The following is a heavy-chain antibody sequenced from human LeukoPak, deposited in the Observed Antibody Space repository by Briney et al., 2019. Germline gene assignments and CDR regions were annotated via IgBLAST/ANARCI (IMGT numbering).Heavy chain of an antibody. Sequence: PGGSLRLSCAASGFTFSSYWMSWVRQAPGKGLEWVANIKQDGSEKYYVDSVKGRFTISRDNAKNSLYLQMNSLRAEDTAVYYCARDQAVVVAAPFYYYHGMDVWGQGTTVTVSS. CDR2: IKQDGSEK. J-gene: IGHJ6*02. V-gene: IGHV3-7*01. D-gene: IGHD2-15*01. CDR1: GFTFSSYW. CDR3: ARDQAVVVAAPFYYYHGMDV.